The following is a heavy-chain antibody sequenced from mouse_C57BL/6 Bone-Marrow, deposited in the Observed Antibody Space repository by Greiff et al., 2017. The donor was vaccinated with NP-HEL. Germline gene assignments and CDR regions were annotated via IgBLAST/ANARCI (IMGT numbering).Heavy chain of an antibody. CDR1: GFNIKDDY. Sequence: VQLQQSGAELVRPGASVKLSCTASGFNIKDDYMHWVKQRPEQGLEWIGWIDPENGDTEYASKFQGKATITADTSSNTAYLQLSSLTSEDTAVYYCTSITTVEGYYVDYWGQGTTLTVSS. D-gene: IGHD1-1*01. J-gene: IGHJ2*01. V-gene: IGHV14-4*01. CDR3: TSITTVEGYYVDY. CDR2: IDPENGDT.